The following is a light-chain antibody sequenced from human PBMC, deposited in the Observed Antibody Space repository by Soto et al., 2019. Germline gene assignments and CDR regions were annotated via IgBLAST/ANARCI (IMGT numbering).Light chain of an antibody. V-gene: IGKV1-5*01. CDR3: QQYGSSPLT. Sequence: DIQMTQSPATLSASVGDRVTITCRASQSINGWLAWYQQKPGKAPKLLIYDASSLESGVPSTFSGSGSGTGFTLTISRLEPEDFAVYYCQQYGSSPLTFGGGTKVDIK. CDR1: QSINGW. J-gene: IGKJ4*01. CDR2: DAS.